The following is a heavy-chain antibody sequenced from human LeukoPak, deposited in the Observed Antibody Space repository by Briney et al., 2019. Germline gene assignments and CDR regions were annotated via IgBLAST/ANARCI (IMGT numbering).Heavy chain of an antibody. CDR2: INPSGGST. Sequence: ASVKVSCKASGYTFISYYIHWVRQAPGQGLEWMGIINPSGGSTSYAQKFQGRVTMTRDTSTSTVYMELSSLRSEDTAVYYCARGVKRSSGWTHYFDYWGQGALVTVSS. V-gene: IGHV1-46*01. CDR1: GYTFISYY. J-gene: IGHJ4*02. D-gene: IGHD6-19*01. CDR3: ARGVKRSSGWTHYFDY.